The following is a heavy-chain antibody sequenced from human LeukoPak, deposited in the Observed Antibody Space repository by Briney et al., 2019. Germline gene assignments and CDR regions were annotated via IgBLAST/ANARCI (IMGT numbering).Heavy chain of an antibody. CDR3: AKGRNQWLVHRGYFDY. V-gene: IGHV3-30*02. Sequence: GGSLRLSCAGSGFTFSSYGMHWVRQAPGKGLEWVAVIWYDGSNKYYADSVKGRFTISRDNSKNTLYLQMNSLRAEDTAVYYCAKGRNQWLVHRGYFDYWGQGTLVTVSS. J-gene: IGHJ4*02. CDR2: IWYDGSNK. CDR1: GFTFSSYG. D-gene: IGHD6-19*01.